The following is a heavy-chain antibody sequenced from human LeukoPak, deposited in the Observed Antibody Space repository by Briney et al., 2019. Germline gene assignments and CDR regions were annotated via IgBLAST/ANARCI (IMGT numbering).Heavy chain of an antibody. CDR2: INHSGST. J-gene: IGHJ4*02. Sequence: SETLSLTCAVYGGSFSGYYWSWIRQPPGKGLEWIGEINHSGSTNYNPSLKSRVTISVDTSKNQFSLKLSSVTAAGTAVYYCASRGAAAGIVGAIDYWGQGTLVTVSS. D-gene: IGHD6-13*01. CDR3: ASRGAAAGIVGAIDY. V-gene: IGHV4-34*01. CDR1: GGSFSGYY.